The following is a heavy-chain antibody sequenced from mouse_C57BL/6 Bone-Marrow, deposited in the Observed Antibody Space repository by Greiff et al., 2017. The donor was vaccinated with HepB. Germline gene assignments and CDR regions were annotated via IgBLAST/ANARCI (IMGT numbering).Heavy chain of an antibody. Sequence: QVQLQQSGPELVKPGASVKISCKASGYSFTSYYIHWVKQRPGQGLVWIGWIYPGSGNTKYNEKFKGKATLTADTSSSTAYMQLSSRTSEDSAVYYCAREDSSGSEAYWGQGTLVTVSA. CDR3: AREDSSGSEAY. V-gene: IGHV1-66*01. D-gene: IGHD3-2*02. J-gene: IGHJ3*01. CDR1: GYSFTSYY. CDR2: IYPGSGNT.